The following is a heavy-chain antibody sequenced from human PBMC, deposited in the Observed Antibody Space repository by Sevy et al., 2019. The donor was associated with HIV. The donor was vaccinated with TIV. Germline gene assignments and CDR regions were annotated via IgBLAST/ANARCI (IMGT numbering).Heavy chain of an antibody. J-gene: IGHJ4*02. CDR2: IIPIFGTA. Sequence: ASVKVSCKASGGTFSSYAISWVRQAPGQGLEWMGRIIPIFGTANYAQKFQGRVTITADESTSTAYMELGSLGSEDTAVYYCAVSVGSYYGFDYWGQGTLVTVSS. CDR1: GGTFSSYA. CDR3: AVSVGSYYGFDY. D-gene: IGHD1-26*01. V-gene: IGHV1-69*13.